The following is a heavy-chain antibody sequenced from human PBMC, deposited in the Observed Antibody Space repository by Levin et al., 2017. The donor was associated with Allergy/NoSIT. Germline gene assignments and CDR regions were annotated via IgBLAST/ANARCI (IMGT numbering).Heavy chain of an antibody. V-gene: IGHV3-23*01. CDR2: ISGSGGST. Sequence: PGGSLRLSGAAAGVTCSSDARSGGRQAPGKGLEWVSAISGSGGSTYYADSVKGRFTISRDNSKNTLYLQMNSLRAEDTAVYYCAKVGVGVPAAIPYYYYYMDVWGKGTTVTVSS. CDR3: AKVGVGVPAAIPYYYYYMDV. D-gene: IGHD2-2*02. CDR1: GVTCSSDA. J-gene: IGHJ6*03.